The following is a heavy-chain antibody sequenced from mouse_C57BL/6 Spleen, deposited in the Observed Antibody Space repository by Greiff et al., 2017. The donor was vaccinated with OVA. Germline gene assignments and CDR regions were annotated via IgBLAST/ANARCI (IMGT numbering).Heavy chain of an antibody. D-gene: IGHD1-1*01. CDR3: ARVVATSDYCDY. J-gene: IGHJ2*01. CDR2: INPNNGGT. V-gene: IGHV1-26*01. CDR1: GYTFTDYY. Sequence: EVQLQQSGPELVKPGASVKISCKASGYTFTDYYMNWVKQSHGKSLEWIGDINPNNGGTSYNQKFKGKATLTVDKSSSTAYMELRSLTSEDSAVYYCARVVATSDYCDYWGQGTTLTVSS.